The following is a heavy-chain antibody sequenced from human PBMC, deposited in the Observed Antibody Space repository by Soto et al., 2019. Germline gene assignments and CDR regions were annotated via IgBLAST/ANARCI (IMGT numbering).Heavy chain of an antibody. CDR3: ARGGPDTAMPNYYYYGMDV. Sequence: SVKVSCKASGAPFSSYAISWVRHAPGQGLEWMGGIIPIFGTANYAQKFQGRVTITADESTSTAYMELSSLRSEDTAVYYCARGGPDTAMPNYYYYGMDVWGQGTTVTVSS. J-gene: IGHJ6*02. CDR2: IIPIFGTA. CDR1: GAPFSSYA. D-gene: IGHD5-18*01. V-gene: IGHV1-69*13.